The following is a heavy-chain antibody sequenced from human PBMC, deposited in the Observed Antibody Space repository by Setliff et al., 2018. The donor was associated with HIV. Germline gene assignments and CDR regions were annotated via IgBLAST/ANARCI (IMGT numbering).Heavy chain of an antibody. CDR1: GDSISSSGYY. V-gene: IGHV4-31*02. D-gene: IGHD3-10*01. J-gene: IGHJ3*02. CDR3: ARERGSGSLDAFDI. CDR2: IYYSGST. Sequence: SETLSLTCTVSGDSISSSGYYWSWIRQHPGKGLEWIGYIYYSGSTSYSPSLKSRVTISLDTSKSQFSLKVRSVTAADTAVYYCARERGSGSLDAFDIWGQGTMVTVSS.